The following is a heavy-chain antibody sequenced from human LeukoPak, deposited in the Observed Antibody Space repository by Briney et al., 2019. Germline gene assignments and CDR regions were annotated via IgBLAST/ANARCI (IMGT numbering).Heavy chain of an antibody. CDR3: ARRQETPDVLDWFDP. D-gene: IGHD2-2*01. Sequence: KHGESLKISCKGSGYSFTSHWIGWVRQMPGKGLEWMGIIYPGDSDTRYSPSFQGQVTISADKSISTAYLQWSSLKASDTAMYYCARRQETPDVLDWFDPWGQGTLVTVSS. V-gene: IGHV5-51*01. CDR1: GYSFTSHW. J-gene: IGHJ5*02. CDR2: IYPGDSDT.